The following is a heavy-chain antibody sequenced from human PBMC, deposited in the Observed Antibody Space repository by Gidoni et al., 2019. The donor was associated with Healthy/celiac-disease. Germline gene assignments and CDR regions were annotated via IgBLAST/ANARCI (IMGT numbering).Heavy chain of an antibody. V-gene: IGHV3-73*02. D-gene: IGHD3-10*01. CDR1: GFTFSGYA. Sequence: EVQLVESGGGLVQPGGSLKLSCAASGFTFSGYAMHWVRQASGKGLEWVGRIRSKANRYETAYDASGKGRLTISRDDSKNTAYLQMNSLKTEDTAVYYCTSSASTDRPPQERGAQETNFDYWGQGTLVTVSS. J-gene: IGHJ4*02. CDR3: TSSASTDRPPQERGAQETNFDY. CDR2: IRSKANRYET.